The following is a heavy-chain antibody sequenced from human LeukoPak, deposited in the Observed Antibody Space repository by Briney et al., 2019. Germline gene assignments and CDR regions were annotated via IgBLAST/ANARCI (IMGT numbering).Heavy chain of an antibody. Sequence: GGSLRLSCAASGFTFSTYGMHWVRQAPGKGLEWVSFIRFDGSNKYYADSVKGRFTISRDNAKNSLYLQMNSLRAEDTALYYCAKDIRGYSGYGPPQGVWGQGTTVTVSS. D-gene: IGHD5-12*01. CDR2: IRFDGSNK. CDR3: AKDIRGYSGYGPPQGV. V-gene: IGHV3-30*02. CDR1: GFTFSTYG. J-gene: IGHJ6*02.